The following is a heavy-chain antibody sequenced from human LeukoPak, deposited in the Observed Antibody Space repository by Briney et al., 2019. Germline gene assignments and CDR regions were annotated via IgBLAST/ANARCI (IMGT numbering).Heavy chain of an antibody. D-gene: IGHD3-22*01. CDR2: ISGSGGST. CDR3: AREPDRYYDSSGYRGIFDY. CDR1: GFTFSSYA. V-gene: IGHV3-23*01. Sequence: GGSLRLSCAASGFTFSSYAMSWVRQAPGKGLEWVSAISGSGGSTYYADSVKGRFTISRDNSKNTLYLQMNSLRAEDTAVYYCAREPDRYYDSSGYRGIFDYWGQGTLVTVSS. J-gene: IGHJ4*02.